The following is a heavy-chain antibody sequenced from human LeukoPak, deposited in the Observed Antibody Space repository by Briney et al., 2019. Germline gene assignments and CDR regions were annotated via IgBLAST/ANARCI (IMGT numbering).Heavy chain of an antibody. Sequence: GGSLRLSCAASGFTFSTYWMSWVRQAPGKGLEWVANIKGDGSVTYYVDSVKGRFAISRDNARNSFSLQMNYLRAEDTAIYYCARDSSWSLDYWGRGTLVTVSS. CDR3: ARDSSWSLDY. CDR1: GFTFSTYW. V-gene: IGHV3-7*03. J-gene: IGHJ4*02. CDR2: IKGDGSVT.